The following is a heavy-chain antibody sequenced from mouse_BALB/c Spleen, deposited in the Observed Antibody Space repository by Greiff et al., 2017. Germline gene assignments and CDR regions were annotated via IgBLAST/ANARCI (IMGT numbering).Heavy chain of an antibody. CDR2: ISYDGSN. Sequence: EVQLQQSGPGLVKPSQSLSLTCSVTGYSITSGYYWNWIRQFPGNKLEWMGYISYDGSNNYNPSLKNRISITRDTSKNQFFLKLNSVTTEDTATYYCARESLDYAFDYWGQGTTLTVSS. D-gene: IGHD2-4*01. CDR1: GYSITSGYY. V-gene: IGHV3-6*02. J-gene: IGHJ2*01. CDR3: ARESLDYAFDY.